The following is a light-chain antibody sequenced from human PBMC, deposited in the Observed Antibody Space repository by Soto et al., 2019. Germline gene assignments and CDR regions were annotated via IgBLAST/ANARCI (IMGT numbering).Light chain of an antibody. J-gene: IGLJ1*01. CDR3: SSFTSVITLV. V-gene: IGLV2-14*01. CDR2: EVS. CDR1: SSDVGGYRY. Sequence: QSALTQPASVSGSPGQSITISCTGTSSDVGGYRYVSWYRHHPGKAPKLLIYEVSNRPSGVSYRFSGSKSGNTASLTISGLQAKDEADYYCSSFTSVITLVFGTGTKLTVL.